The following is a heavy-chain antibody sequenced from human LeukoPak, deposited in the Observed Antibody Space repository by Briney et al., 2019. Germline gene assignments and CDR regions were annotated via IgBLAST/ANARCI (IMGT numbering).Heavy chain of an antibody. CDR2: ISGSGDST. CDR3: ARQPTGYPNWFDL. J-gene: IGHJ5*02. Sequence: GGFLRLSCAASGFTFSSYAMSWVRQAPGKGLEWVSAISGSGDSTYYADSVKGRFTISRDDSKSTLFLEMNSLRAEDTAVYYCARQPTGYPNWFDLWGQGAPVTVSS. V-gene: IGHV3-23*01. CDR1: GFTFSSYA. D-gene: IGHD1-14*01.